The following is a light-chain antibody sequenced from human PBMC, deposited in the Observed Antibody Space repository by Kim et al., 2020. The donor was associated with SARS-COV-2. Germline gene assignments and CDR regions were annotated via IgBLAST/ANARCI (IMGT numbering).Light chain of an antibody. Sequence: NFMLTQPHSVSESPGKTVTISCTRSSGNIASNYMQWYQQRPGSAPTIVIYEDTQRPSGVPGRFSGSIDSSSNSASLTISGLKTENEADYYCQSYDNTNQVFGGGTQLTVL. CDR1: SGNIASNY. CDR2: EDT. V-gene: IGLV6-57*04. CDR3: QSYDNTNQV. J-gene: IGLJ3*02.